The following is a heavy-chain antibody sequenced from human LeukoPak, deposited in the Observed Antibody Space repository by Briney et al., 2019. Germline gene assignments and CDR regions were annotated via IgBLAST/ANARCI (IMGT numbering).Heavy chain of an antibody. D-gene: IGHD2-21*02. J-gene: IGHJ5*02. CDR3: ARNHIVVVTASLDP. CDR1: GRTFSSYA. V-gene: IGHV1-69*13. CDR2: IIPIFGTA. Sequence: SVKVSCKASGRTFSSYAISWVRQAPGQGLEWMGGIIPIFGTANYAQKFQGRVTITADESTSTAYMELSSLRSEDTAVYYCARNHIVVVTASLDPWGQGTLVTVSS.